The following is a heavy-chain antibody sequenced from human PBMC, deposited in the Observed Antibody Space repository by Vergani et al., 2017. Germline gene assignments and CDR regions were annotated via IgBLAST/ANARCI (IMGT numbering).Heavy chain of an antibody. V-gene: IGHV2-5*04. CDR1: GFSLNTRGVS. CDR2: IYWNDDQ. CDR3: VYRKNECGTTGCFYPFYYCYYMDV. J-gene: IGHJ6*03. D-gene: IGHD1-7*01. Sequence: QITLKESGPTLVKPTQTLTLTCTFSGFSLNTRGVSVAWIRQPPGKALDWLALIYWNDDQHYSPSLNNRVTITKDTSKNQVVLTMTNMDYVDTGTYYCVYRKNECGTTGCFYPFYYCYYMDVWGKGTTVTVSS.